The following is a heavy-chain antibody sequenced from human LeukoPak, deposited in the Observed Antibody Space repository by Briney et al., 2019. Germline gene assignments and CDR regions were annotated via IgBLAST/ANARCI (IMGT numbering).Heavy chain of an antibody. CDR1: GYTFTSYG. CDR2: ISAYNRDT. V-gene: IGHV1-18*01. D-gene: IGHD3-9*01. Sequence: ASVKVSCKASGYTFTSYGISWVRQAPGQGLGWVGWISAYNRDTNYAQKVQGRVTMTTDTSTSTAYMELRSLRSDDTAVYYCARRISDILTGYYFDYWGQGTLVTVSS. CDR3: ARRISDILTGYYFDY. J-gene: IGHJ4*02.